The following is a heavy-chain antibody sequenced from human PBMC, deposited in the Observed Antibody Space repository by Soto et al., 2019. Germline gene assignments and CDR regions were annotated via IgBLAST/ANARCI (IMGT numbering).Heavy chain of an antibody. J-gene: IGHJ5*02. Sequence: ASVKVSCKASGGTFSSYTISWVRQAPGQGLEWMGRIIPILGIANYAQKFQGRVTITADKSTSTAYMELSSLRSEDTAVYYCARDPGRGRRRNWFDPWGQRTLVTVSS. D-gene: IGHD3-10*01. V-gene: IGHV1-69*04. CDR1: GGTFSSYT. CDR2: IIPILGIA. CDR3: ARDPGRGRRRNWFDP.